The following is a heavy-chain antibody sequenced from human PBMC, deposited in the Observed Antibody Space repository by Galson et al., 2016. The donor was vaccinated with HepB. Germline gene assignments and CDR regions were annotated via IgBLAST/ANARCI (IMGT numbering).Heavy chain of an antibody. J-gene: IGHJ4*02. D-gene: IGHD5-12*01. Sequence: SLRLSCAASGFTFSRYWMSWVRQAPGKGLEWVANIKQDGSETYYVDSVKGRFTISRDNAENSLYLQLNSLRAEDTAVYYCATDGYDQKGDDYWGQGTLVTVSS. CDR3: ATDGYDQKGDDY. CDR2: IKQDGSET. V-gene: IGHV3-7*01. CDR1: GFTFSRYW.